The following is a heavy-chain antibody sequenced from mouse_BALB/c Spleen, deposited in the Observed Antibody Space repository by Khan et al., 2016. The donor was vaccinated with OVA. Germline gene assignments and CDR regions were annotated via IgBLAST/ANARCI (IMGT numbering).Heavy chain of an antibody. CDR3: TKCGDGSTYAMDY. V-gene: IGHV2-3*01. CDR1: GFSLTTYC. D-gene: IGHD1-1*01. Sequence: QVQLKESGPGLVAPSQSLSITCTVSGFSLTTYCVHWIRQPPGQGLEWMGVIWGDGNTNYHSALISRLSISKDNSQSQVFLKLNSLQTDDTATYYCTKCGDGSTYAMDYWGQGTSVTVSA. J-gene: IGHJ4*01. CDR2: IWGDGNT.